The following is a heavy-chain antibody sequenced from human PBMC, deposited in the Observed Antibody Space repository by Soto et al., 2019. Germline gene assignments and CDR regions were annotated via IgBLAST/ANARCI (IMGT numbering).Heavy chain of an antibody. Sequence: QVQLVESGGGLVKPGGSLRLSCAASGFTFSDYYMSWIRQAPGKGLEWVSYISRSGSTIYYTDLVKGRFTTSRDNAKNSLYLQMNSLRAEDTAVYYGARPRGYGDYAIEYWGQGTLVTVSS. J-gene: IGHJ4*02. CDR3: ARPRGYGDYAIEY. V-gene: IGHV3-11*01. CDR1: GFTFSDYY. CDR2: ISRSGSTI. D-gene: IGHD4-17*01.